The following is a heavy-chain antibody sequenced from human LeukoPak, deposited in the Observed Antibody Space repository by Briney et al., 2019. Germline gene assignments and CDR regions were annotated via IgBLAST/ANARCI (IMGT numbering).Heavy chain of an antibody. Sequence: ASVKVSCKASGYTFTGYYMHWVRQAPGQGLEWMGWINPNSGGTNYAQKFQGRVTMTRDTSISTAYMELSRLRSDDTAVYYCASDLPDYYDSSFPDYWGQGTLVTVSS. D-gene: IGHD3-22*01. CDR2: INPNSGGT. CDR3: ASDLPDYYDSSFPDY. J-gene: IGHJ4*02. V-gene: IGHV1-2*02. CDR1: GYTFTGYY.